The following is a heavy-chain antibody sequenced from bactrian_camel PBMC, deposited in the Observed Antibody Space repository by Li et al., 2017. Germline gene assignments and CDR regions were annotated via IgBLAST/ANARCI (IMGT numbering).Heavy chain of an antibody. CDR3: ATGRNSGFRY. CDR2: IDSDGET. J-gene: IGHJ6*01. D-gene: IGHD7*01. Sequence: HVQLVESGGGEAQPGGSLKLFCAVSGFPFRRATIGWFRQAPGKLREAVAAIDSDGETAYAASIKGRFTVSKDNAKNTWYLQMDNLKSEDTALFYCATGRNSGFRYWGQG. V-gene: IGHV3S53*01. CDR1: GFPFRRAT.